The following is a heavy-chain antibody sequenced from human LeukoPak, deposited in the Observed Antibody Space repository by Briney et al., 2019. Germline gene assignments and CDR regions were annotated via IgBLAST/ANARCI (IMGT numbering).Heavy chain of an antibody. Sequence: SVKVSCEASGGTFSSYTISWVRQAPGQGLEWMGRIIPILGIANYAQKFQGRVTITADKSTSTAYMELSSLRSEDTAVYYCARFTFGVVNGDWGQGTLVTVSS. CDR3: ARFTFGVVNGD. CDR2: IIPILGIA. V-gene: IGHV1-69*02. D-gene: IGHD3-3*01. J-gene: IGHJ4*02. CDR1: GGTFSSYT.